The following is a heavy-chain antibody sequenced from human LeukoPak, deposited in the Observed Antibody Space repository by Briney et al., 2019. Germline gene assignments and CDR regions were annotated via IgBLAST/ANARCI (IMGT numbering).Heavy chain of an antibody. V-gene: IGHV3-21*01. Sequence: GGSLRLSCAGSGFTFSSYSMNWVRQAPGKGLEWVSSISSSSSYIYYADSVKGRFTVSWDNAKNSFYLQMNSLRAEDTAVFYCARDLGPYNTSPNSGAFDIWGQGTMVTVSS. CDR3: ARDLGPYNTSPNSGAFDI. CDR1: GFTFSSYS. J-gene: IGHJ3*02. D-gene: IGHD1-14*01. CDR2: ISSSSSYI.